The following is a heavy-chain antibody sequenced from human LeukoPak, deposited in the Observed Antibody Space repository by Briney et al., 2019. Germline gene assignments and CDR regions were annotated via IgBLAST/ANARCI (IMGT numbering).Heavy chain of an antibody. CDR1: GFTFSSHG. Sequence: GGSLRLSCAASGFTFSSHGMNWVRQAPGKGLEWVSGISPSGGITYYTDSVKGRFTISRDNSKNTLYLQMTSLRAEDTAVYYCARDYHDILTGYSSTPNYWGQGTLVTVSS. J-gene: IGHJ4*02. CDR3: ARDYHDILTGYSSTPNY. CDR2: ISPSGGIT. V-gene: IGHV3-23*01. D-gene: IGHD3-9*01.